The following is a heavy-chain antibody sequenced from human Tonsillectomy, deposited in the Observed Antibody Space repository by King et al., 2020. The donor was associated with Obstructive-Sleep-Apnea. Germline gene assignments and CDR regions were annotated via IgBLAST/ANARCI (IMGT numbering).Heavy chain of an antibody. Sequence: QLQESGPGLVKPSQTLSLTCTVSGGSISSGGYYWSWIRQHPGQGLEWIGYIYYSGSTYYNPSLKSRVTISVDTSKNQFSLKLSSVTAADTAVYYCARGYYDILTGYCTFDYWGQGTLVTVSS. CDR3: ARGYYDILTGYCTFDY. CDR2: IYYSGST. D-gene: IGHD3-9*01. J-gene: IGHJ4*02. CDR1: GGSISSGGYY. V-gene: IGHV4-31*03.